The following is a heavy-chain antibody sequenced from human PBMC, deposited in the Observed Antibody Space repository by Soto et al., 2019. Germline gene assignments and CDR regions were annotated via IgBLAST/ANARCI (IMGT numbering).Heavy chain of an antibody. J-gene: IGHJ4*02. CDR2: IKRDGSSI. CDR1: GFTFSNYW. Sequence: EVQLVESGGGLVQPGGSLRLSCAASGFTFSNYWMDWVRQAPGKGLVWVSRIKRDGSSISYADSVKGRVTISRDKAKNMVYMQMNSLGAEDTAVYYCARDGGRGGDLDYWGQGTLVTVSS. CDR3: ARDGGRGGDLDY. D-gene: IGHD2-21*02. V-gene: IGHV3-74*01.